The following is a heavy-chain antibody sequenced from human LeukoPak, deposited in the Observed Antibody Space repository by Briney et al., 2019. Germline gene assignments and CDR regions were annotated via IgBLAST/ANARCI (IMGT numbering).Heavy chain of an antibody. CDR2: MNTNSGNT. J-gene: IGHJ4*02. CDR3: ARVMGPAYSSSWYVLGA. CDR1: GYTFTSYD. D-gene: IGHD6-13*01. Sequence: ASVKVSCKGSGYTFTSYDINWVRQATGQGLGWMGWMNTNSGNTGYAQKFQGRVTMTRNTSISTAYMELSSLRSEDTAVYYCARVMGPAYSSSWYVLGAWGQGTLVTVSS. V-gene: IGHV1-8*01.